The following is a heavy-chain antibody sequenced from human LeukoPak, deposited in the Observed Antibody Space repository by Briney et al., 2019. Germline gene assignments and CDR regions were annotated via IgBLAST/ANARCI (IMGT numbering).Heavy chain of an antibody. V-gene: IGHV3-23*01. CDR2: ISGSGGST. D-gene: IGHD6-13*01. CDR3: AISVTPHIAADEAFDY. Sequence: GGSLRLSCAASGFTFSSYAMSWVRQAPGKGLEWVSAISGSGGSTYYADSVKGRFTISRDNSKNTLYLQMNSLRAEDTAVYYCAISVTPHIAADEAFDYWGQGTLVTVSS. CDR1: GFTFSSYA. J-gene: IGHJ4*02.